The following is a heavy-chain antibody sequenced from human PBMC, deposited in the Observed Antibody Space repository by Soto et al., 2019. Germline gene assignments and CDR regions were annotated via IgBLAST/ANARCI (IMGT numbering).Heavy chain of an antibody. Sequence: GGSLRLSCAASGFTFSSYAMSWVRQAPGKGLEWVSAISGSGGSTYYADSVKGRFTISRDNSKNTLYLQMNSLRAEDTAVYYCAKDGEQYCTNGVCYHGAFDIWGQGTMITVS. J-gene: IGHJ3*02. CDR2: ISGSGGST. CDR3: AKDGEQYCTNGVCYHGAFDI. D-gene: IGHD2-8*01. CDR1: GFTFSSYA. V-gene: IGHV3-23*01.